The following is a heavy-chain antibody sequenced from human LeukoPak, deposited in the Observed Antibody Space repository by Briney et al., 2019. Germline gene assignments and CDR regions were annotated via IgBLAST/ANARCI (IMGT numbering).Heavy chain of an antibody. Sequence: GGSLRLSCAASGFTFSSYSMNWVRQAPGKGLEWVSYISSSSSTIYYADSVKGRFTISRDNAKNSLYLQMNSLRAEDTAVYYCATSYDVSGYCFDYWGQGTLVTVSS. CDR1: GFTFSSYS. CDR3: ATSYDVSGYCFDY. J-gene: IGHJ4*02. V-gene: IGHV3-48*01. CDR2: ISSSSSTI. D-gene: IGHD3-22*01.